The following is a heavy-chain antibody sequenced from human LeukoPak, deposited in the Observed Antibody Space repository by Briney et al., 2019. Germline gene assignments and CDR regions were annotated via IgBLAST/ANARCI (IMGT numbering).Heavy chain of an antibody. V-gene: IGHV3-23*01. CDR1: GFTFSSCA. CDR3: AKRWSWVDY. Sequence: GGSLRLSCAASGFTFSSCAMTWVRQAPGKGLEWVSSISDNGGATYYADSVKGRFTISRDNSKNTLYLQMNSLRADDTAVYYCAKRWSWVDYWGQGTLVTASS. D-gene: IGHD3-10*01. J-gene: IGHJ4*02. CDR2: ISDNGGAT.